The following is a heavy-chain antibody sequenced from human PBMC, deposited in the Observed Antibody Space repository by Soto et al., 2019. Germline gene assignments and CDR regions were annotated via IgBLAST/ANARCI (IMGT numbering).Heavy chain of an antibody. CDR2: ISGGGSNT. CDR3: AKDSNKYSSSRRGRYFDY. Sequence: EVQLLESGGGLVQRGGSLRLSCAASGFPFSSYVMAWVRQAPGKGLEWVSGISGGGSNTFYADSVKGRFTISRDNSKNTLLLQMNSLVAEDTAVYYCAKDSNKYSSSRRGRYFDYRRQGIGVTVAS. V-gene: IGHV3-23*01. J-gene: IGHJ4*02. D-gene: IGHD4-4*01. CDR1: GFPFSSYV.